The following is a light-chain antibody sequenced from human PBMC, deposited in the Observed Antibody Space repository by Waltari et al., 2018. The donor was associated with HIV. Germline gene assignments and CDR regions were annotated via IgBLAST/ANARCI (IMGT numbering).Light chain of an antibody. V-gene: IGKV1-17*01. CDR1: QGVGND. CDR3: LQYNSFPLT. Sequence: DIQMFQSPSSLSASVGDRVTITCRASQGVGNDLVWCQQKPGEAPRRLIFASSTLQSDVPSRFSGSGSGTEFTLTISSLQPEDFATYYCLQYNSFPLTFGGGTKVEIK. CDR2: ASS. J-gene: IGKJ4*01.